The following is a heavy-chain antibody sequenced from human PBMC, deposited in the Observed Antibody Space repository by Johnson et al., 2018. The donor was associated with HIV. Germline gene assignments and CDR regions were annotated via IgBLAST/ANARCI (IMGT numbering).Heavy chain of an antibody. CDR1: GFTFSSYG. CDR3: AKVSGYYDSLSAGWAFDI. CDR2: IRSDGSNK. J-gene: IGHJ3*02. Sequence: QVQLVESGGGVVQPGGSLRLSCAASGFTFSSYGMHWVRQAPGKGLEWVAFIRSDGSNKYYADSVMGRFTFSRDNSKNTLYLQMNSLRAEDTAVYYCAKVSGYYDSLSAGWAFDIWGQGTMVTVSS. V-gene: IGHV3-30*02. D-gene: IGHD3-22*01.